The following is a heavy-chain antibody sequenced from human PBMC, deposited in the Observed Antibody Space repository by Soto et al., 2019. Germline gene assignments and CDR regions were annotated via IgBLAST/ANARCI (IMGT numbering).Heavy chain of an antibody. D-gene: IGHD6-19*01. CDR2: LYSSGNT. CDR1: GASISAYA. CDR3: ARGPYSSGWYVADY. J-gene: IGHJ4*02. V-gene: IGHV4-4*07. Sequence: SETLSLTCTVSGASISAYAWSWIRQPAGKGLEWIGRLYSSGNTNYNPSFKSRLTMSADTSKNQFSLKLSSVTAADTAVYYCARGPYSSGWYVADYWGQGNLVTASS.